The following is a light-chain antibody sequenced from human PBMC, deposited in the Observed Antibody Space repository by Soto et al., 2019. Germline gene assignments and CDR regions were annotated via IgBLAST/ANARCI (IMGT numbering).Light chain of an antibody. V-gene: IGKV3-20*01. J-gene: IGKJ1*01. CDR1: QSLSSNY. CDR3: HQCDSSPWT. CDR2: GAS. Sequence: EMGLTQAPGTLSLCPGERATLSCRASQSLSSNYLAWYQQKPGQAPRLLIYGASSRATGIPDRFSGSGSGTDFTLTISRLEPEDFAVFYCHQCDSSPWTFGQGTKVDIK.